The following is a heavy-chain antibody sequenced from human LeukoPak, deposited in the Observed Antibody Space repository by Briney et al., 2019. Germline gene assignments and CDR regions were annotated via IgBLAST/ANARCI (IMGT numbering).Heavy chain of an antibody. J-gene: IGHJ4*02. Sequence: GGSLRLSCAASGFTFSSYSMNWVRQAPGKGLEWVSSISSSSSYIYYADSVKGRFTISRDNAKNSLYPQMNSLRAEDTAVYYCARVGSSIVVVMTYYFDYWGQGTLVTVSS. CDR2: ISSSSSYI. CDR3: ARVGSSIVVVMTYYFDY. V-gene: IGHV3-21*01. D-gene: IGHD3-22*01. CDR1: GFTFSSYS.